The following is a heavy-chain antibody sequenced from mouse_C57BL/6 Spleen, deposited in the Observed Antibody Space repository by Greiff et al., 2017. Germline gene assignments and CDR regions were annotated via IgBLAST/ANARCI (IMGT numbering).Heavy chain of an antibody. V-gene: IGHV1-18*01. CDR3: AREGKNYGNFFAY. CDR1: GYTFTDYN. J-gene: IGHJ3*01. CDR2: INPNNGGT. D-gene: IGHD2-1*01. Sequence: VQLQQSGPELVKPGASVTIPCKASGYTFTDYNMDWVKQSHGKSLEWIGDINPNNGGTIYNQKFKGKATLTVDKSSSTAYMELRSLTSEDTAVYYSAREGKNYGNFFAYWGQETLVTVSA.